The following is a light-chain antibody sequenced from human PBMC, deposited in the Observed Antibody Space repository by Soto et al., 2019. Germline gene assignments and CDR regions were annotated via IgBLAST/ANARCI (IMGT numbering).Light chain of an antibody. CDR2: GTS. CDR3: QQRTNRPPIT. Sequence: EIVMTQSPATLSVSPGERATLSCRASQSISSNLAWYQQKPGQAPRLLIYGTSTRATDIPARFSGSGSGTDFTLTISGLEPEDFAVYYCQQRTNRPPITFGQGTRLEIK. J-gene: IGKJ5*01. CDR1: QSISSN. V-gene: IGKV3D-15*01.